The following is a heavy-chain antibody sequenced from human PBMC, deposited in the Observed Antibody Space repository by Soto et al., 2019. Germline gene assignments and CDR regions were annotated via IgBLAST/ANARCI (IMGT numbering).Heavy chain of an antibody. Sequence: EVQLLESGGGLVQPGGSRRLSCAASGFTFSSYAMSWVRQAPGKGLEWVSAISGSGGSTYYADSVKGRFTISRDNSKNTLYLQMNSLRAEDTAVYYCAKLIVVVVAATRAEYFQHWGQGTLVTVSS. CDR2: ISGSGGST. CDR3: AKLIVVVVAATRAEYFQH. J-gene: IGHJ1*01. CDR1: GFTFSSYA. D-gene: IGHD2-15*01. V-gene: IGHV3-23*01.